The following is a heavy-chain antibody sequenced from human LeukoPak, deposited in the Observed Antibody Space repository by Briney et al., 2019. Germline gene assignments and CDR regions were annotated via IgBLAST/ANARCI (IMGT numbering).Heavy chain of an antibody. J-gene: IGHJ5*02. CDR1: GYTFTSYD. CDR3: VMEVRGVITNWFDP. V-gene: IGHV1-8*01. CDR2: MNPNSGNT. D-gene: IGHD3-10*01. Sequence: GASVKVSCKASGYTFTSYDINWVRQATGQGLEWMGWMNPNSGNTGYAQKFQGRVTMTRNTSISTAYMELSSLRSEDTAVYYCVMEVRGVITNWFDPWSQGTLVTVPS.